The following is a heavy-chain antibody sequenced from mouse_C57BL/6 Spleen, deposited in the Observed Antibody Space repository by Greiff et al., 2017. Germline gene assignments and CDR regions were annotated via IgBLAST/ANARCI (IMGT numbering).Heavy chain of an antibody. CDR2: ISSGSSTI. J-gene: IGHJ4*01. V-gene: IGHV5-17*01. CDR3: ARGGYYYGSSSPGYAMDY. Sequence: EVKLVESGGGLVKPGGSLKLSCAASGFTFSDYGMHWVRQAPEKGLEWVAYISSGSSTIYYPDTVKGRFTIPRDKAKNTLFLQMTSLRAEDTAMYYCARGGYYYGSSSPGYAMDYWGQGTSVTVSS. CDR1: GFTFSDYG. D-gene: IGHD1-1*01.